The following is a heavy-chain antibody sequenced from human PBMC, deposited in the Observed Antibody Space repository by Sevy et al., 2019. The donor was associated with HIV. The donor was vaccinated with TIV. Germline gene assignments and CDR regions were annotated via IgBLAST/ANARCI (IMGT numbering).Heavy chain of an antibody. D-gene: IGHD2-8*01. J-gene: IGHJ4*02. V-gene: IGHV3-23*01. CDR2: LSFGCGEI. Sequence: GGSLRLSCAASGFTFSKYSMSWVRQPPWKGLEWVSTLSFGCGEINYADSVKGRFTISRDNSKSSVYLQMNNLRPEDTAVYYCAREGCTKPHDYWGQGTLFPSPQ. CDR3: AREGCTKPHDY. CDR1: GFTFSKYS.